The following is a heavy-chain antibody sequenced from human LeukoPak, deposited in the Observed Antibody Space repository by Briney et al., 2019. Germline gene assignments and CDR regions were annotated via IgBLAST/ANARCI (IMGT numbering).Heavy chain of an antibody. D-gene: IGHD2-21*02. CDR3: ARMVTEHYGMDV. J-gene: IGHJ6*02. V-gene: IGHV3-30*04. CDR1: GFAFNIYA. Sequence: GGSLRLSCAASGFAFNIYAMHWVRQAPGKGLEWVALISYDGSSKYYADSVKGRFTISRDNSNNTLYLQMRTLGAEDTAVYYCARMVTEHYGMDVWGQGTTVTVSS. CDR2: ISYDGSSK.